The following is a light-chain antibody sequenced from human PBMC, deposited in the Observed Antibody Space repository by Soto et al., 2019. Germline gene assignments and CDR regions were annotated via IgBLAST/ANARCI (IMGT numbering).Light chain of an antibody. CDR1: RGHSSYA. CDR2: LNSDGSH. Sequence: QLVLTQSPSASASLGASVKLTCTLSRGHSSYAIAWHQQQPEKGPRYLMKLNSDGSHSKGDGIPDRFSGSSSGAECYLTISSLQSEDEADYYCQTWGTGIQVFGGGTKLTVL. CDR3: QTWGTGIQV. J-gene: IGLJ2*01. V-gene: IGLV4-69*01.